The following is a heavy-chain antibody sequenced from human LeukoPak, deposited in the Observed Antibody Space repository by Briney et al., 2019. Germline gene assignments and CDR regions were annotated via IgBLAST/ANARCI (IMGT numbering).Heavy chain of an antibody. Sequence: PGGSLRLSCAASGFTFSSYSMNWVRQAPGKGLEWVSSISSSSSYIYYADSVKGRFTISRDNAKNSLYLQMNSLRAEDTAVYYCARSNANTAMVTPLSDTYFDYWGQGTLVTVSS. CDR2: ISSSSSYI. D-gene: IGHD5-18*01. V-gene: IGHV3-21*01. CDR1: GFTFSSYS. J-gene: IGHJ4*02. CDR3: ARSNANTAMVTPLSDTYFDY.